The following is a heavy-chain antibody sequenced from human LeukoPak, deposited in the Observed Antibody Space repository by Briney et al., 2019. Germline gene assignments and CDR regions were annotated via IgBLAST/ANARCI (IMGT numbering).Heavy chain of an antibody. CDR2: ISGSGGST. Sequence: GGTLRLSCAASGFTFSSYGMRWVRQAPGKGLEWVSGISGSGGSTYYADSVKGRFTISRDNSKNTLYLQMNSLRAEDTAVYYCAKRSAESSGYYYWGQGTLVTVSS. D-gene: IGHD6-19*01. CDR1: GFTFSSYG. CDR3: AKRSAESSGYYY. J-gene: IGHJ4*02. V-gene: IGHV3-23*01.